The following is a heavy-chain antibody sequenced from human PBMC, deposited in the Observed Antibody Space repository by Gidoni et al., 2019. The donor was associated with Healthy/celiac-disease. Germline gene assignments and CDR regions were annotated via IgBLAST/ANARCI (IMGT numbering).Heavy chain of an antibody. V-gene: IGHV1-18*04. CDR2: ISAYNGNT. CDR3: ARDGSHLCSGGSCYSGYYYGMDV. Sequence: QVQLVQSGAEVKKPGASVKVSCKASGYPFTSYGISWVRPAPGQGLEWMGWISAYNGNTNYAQKLQGRVTMTTDTSTSTAYMELRSLRSDDTAVYYCARDGSHLCSGGSCYSGYYYGMDVWGQGTTVTVSS. J-gene: IGHJ6*02. D-gene: IGHD2-15*01. CDR1: GYPFTSYG.